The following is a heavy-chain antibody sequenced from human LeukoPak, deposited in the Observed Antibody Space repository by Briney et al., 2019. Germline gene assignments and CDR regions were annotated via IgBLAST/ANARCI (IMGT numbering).Heavy chain of an antibody. J-gene: IGHJ4*02. CDR3: AKDHRSVDTVMSFDF. V-gene: IGHV3-23*01. Sequence: GGSLRLSCAASGFTFSSYAMSWVRQAPGKGLEWVSATSGSGGSIYYGDSVKGRFTISRDNSKNTLYLQMNSLRVEDTAVYYCAKDHRSVDTVMSFDFWGQGTLVTVSS. CDR1: GFTFSSYA. CDR2: TSGSGGSI. D-gene: IGHD5-18*01.